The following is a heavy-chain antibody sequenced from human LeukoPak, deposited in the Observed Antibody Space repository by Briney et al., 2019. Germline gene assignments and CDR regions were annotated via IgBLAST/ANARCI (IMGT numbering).Heavy chain of an antibody. V-gene: IGHV3-74*01. CDR1: GFTFSSYW. CDR2: INSDGSST. J-gene: IGHJ4*02. Sequence: GGSLRLSCAASGFTFSSYWMHWVRQAPGKGLVWVSRINSDGSSTSYADSVKGRFTTSRDNAKNTLYLQMNSLRAEDTAVYYCARGYSSGWYYFDYWGQGTLVTVSS. CDR3: ARGYSSGWYYFDY. D-gene: IGHD6-19*01.